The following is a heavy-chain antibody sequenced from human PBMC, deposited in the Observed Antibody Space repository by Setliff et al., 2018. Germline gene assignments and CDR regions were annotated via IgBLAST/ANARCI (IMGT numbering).Heavy chain of an antibody. D-gene: IGHD1-1*01. CDR2: INSDGSST. Sequence: PGGSLRLSCAASGFSFSNYWMHWVRQAPGKGLVWVSRINSDGSSTNYADSVEGQFTVSRDNAKNTLYLQMNSLRAEDTAVYYCARDGHNVYYFDYWGLGTLVTVSS. V-gene: IGHV3-74*01. J-gene: IGHJ4*02. CDR3: ARDGHNVYYFDY. CDR1: GFSFSNYW.